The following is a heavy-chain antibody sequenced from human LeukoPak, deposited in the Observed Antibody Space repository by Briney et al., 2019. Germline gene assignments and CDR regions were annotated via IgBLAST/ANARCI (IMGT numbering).Heavy chain of an antibody. D-gene: IGHD3-10*01. V-gene: IGHV3-30*02. CDR2: IRYDGSKK. CDR1: GFSFNDYG. J-gene: IGHJ4*02. Sequence: GGSLRLSCAASGFSFNDYGMHWVRQAPGKGLEWVAFIRYDGSKKYYVDSVKGRFTISRDNPKNSLYLQMNSLRAEDTAVYYCARDRWFGDWGQGTLVTVSS. CDR3: ARDRWFGD.